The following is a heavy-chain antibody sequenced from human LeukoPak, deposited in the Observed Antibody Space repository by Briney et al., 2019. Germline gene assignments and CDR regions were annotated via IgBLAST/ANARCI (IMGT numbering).Heavy chain of an antibody. CDR2: ITASGGST. J-gene: IGHJ4*02. CDR3: SKLSLVDPTDY. Sequence: GGSLRLSCAASGFTSNNFAMTWVRQAPGKGLEWGSHITASGGSTFYADSVKGRFTISRDNSKNTLYLQMKTLRAEDTAIYYCSKLSLVDPTDYWGQGTLVTVSS. CDR1: GFTSNNFA. D-gene: IGHD1-26*01. V-gene: IGHV3-23*01.